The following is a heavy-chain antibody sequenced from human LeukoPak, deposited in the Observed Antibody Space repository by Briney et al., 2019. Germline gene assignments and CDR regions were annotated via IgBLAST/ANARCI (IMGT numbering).Heavy chain of an antibody. J-gene: IGHJ4*02. CDR2: IKQDGSEK. Sequence: GGSLRLSCVASGFTFSSYSMNWVRQAPGKGREWVANIKQDGSEKYYVDSVKGRFTISRDNAKNSLYLQMNSLRAEDTAVYYCARGTTVTSDYWGQGTLVTVSS. CDR3: ARGTTVTSDY. D-gene: IGHD4-17*01. CDR1: GFTFSSYS. V-gene: IGHV3-7*03.